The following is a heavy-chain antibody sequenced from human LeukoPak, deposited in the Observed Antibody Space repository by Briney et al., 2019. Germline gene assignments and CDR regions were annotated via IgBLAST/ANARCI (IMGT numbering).Heavy chain of an antibody. CDR2: IIPIFGTA. D-gene: IGHD3-10*01. CDR1: GGTFSSYA. CDR3: ARGDKKENQSGPSGYFDP. J-gene: IGHJ5*02. Sequence: GASVKVSCKASGGTFSSYAISWVRQAPGQGLEWMGGIIPIFGTANYAQKFQGRVTITTDESTSTAYMELSSLRSEDTAVYYCARGDKKENQSGPSGYFDPWGQGTLVTVS. V-gene: IGHV1-69*05.